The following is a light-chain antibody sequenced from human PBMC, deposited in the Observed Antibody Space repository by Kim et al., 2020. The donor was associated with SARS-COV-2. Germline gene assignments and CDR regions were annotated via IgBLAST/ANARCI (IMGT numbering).Light chain of an antibody. CDR1: QSISSW. V-gene: IGKV1-5*03. CDR2: KAS. CDR3: QQYNSYSWT. J-gene: IGKJ1*01. Sequence: DIQMTQSPSTLSASVGDRVTITCRASQSISSWLAWYQQKPGKAPKLLIYKASSLESGVPSRFSGSGSGIEFTLTISSLQPDDFATYYCQQYNSYSWTFGQGTKLEI.